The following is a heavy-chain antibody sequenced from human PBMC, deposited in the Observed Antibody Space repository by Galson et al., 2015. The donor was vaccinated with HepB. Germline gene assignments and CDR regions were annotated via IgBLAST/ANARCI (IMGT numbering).Heavy chain of an antibody. D-gene: IGHD3-10*01. V-gene: IGHV3-30*04. CDR1: GFTFSSYA. CDR3: ARGITMVRGVIRDYFDY. Sequence: SLRLSCAASGFTFSSYAMHWVRQAPGKGLEWVAVISYDGSNKYYADSVKGRFTISRDNSKNTLYLQMNSLRAEDTAVYYCARGITMVRGVIRDYFDYWGQGTLVTVSS. CDR2: ISYDGSNK. J-gene: IGHJ4*02.